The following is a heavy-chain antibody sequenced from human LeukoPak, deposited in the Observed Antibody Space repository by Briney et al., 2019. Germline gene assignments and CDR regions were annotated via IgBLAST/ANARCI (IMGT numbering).Heavy chain of an antibody. CDR3: ARGHQQWLAIDY. D-gene: IGHD6-19*01. V-gene: IGHV4-34*01. CDR2: INHSGST. CDR1: GGSFSGYY. Sequence: SETLSLTCVVYGGSFSGYYWSWIRQPPGKGLEWIGEINHSGSTNYNPSLKSRVTISVDTSKNQFSLKLSSVTAADTAVYYCARGHQQWLAIDYWGQGTLVTVSS. J-gene: IGHJ4*02.